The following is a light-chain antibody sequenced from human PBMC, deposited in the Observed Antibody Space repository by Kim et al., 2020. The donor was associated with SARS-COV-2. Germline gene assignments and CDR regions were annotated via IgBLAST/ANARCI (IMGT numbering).Light chain of an antibody. J-gene: IGLJ1*01. Sequence: SYELTQPPSVSVAPGKTARITCGGNNIGSKSVNWYQQKPGQAPVLVIYYDSDRPSGIPERFSGSNSGNTATLTISRVEAGDEADYYCQVWDSSSDPSYVF. CDR3: QVWDSSSDPSYV. CDR1: NIGSKS. V-gene: IGLV3-21*04. CDR2: YDS.